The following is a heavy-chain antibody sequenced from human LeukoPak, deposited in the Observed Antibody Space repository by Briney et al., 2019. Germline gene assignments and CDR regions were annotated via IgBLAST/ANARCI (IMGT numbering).Heavy chain of an antibody. CDR3: AREVDSGYENDFDY. Sequence: XGWINPNSGGTNYAQKFQGRVTMTRATSISTAYMELSRLRSDDTAVYYCAREVDSGYENDFDYWGQGTLVTVSS. J-gene: IGHJ4*02. D-gene: IGHD5-12*01. V-gene: IGHV1-2*02. CDR2: INPNSGGT.